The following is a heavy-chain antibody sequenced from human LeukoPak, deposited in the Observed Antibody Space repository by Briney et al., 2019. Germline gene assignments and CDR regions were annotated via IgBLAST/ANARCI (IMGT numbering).Heavy chain of an antibody. J-gene: IGHJ4*02. V-gene: IGHV3-53*01. D-gene: IGHD3-3*01. CDR1: GFTVSSNY. CDR3: AKDRYYDFWSGYYIGDN. CDR2: IYSGGST. Sequence: GGSLRLSCAASGFTVSSNYMSWVRQAPGKGLEWVSVIYSGGSTYYADSVKGRFTISRDNSKNTLYLQMNSLRAEDTALYYCAKDRYYDFWSGYYIGDNWGQGTLVTVSS.